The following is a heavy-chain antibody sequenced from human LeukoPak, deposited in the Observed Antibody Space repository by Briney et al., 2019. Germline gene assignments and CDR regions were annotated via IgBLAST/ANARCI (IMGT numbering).Heavy chain of an antibody. Sequence: GGSLRLSCAASGFTFSSYAMHWVRQAPGKGLEWVAVISYDGSNKYYADSVKSRFTISRDNSKNTLYLQMNSLRAEDTAVYYCAREGDSSWYRNFDYWGQGTLVTVSS. J-gene: IGHJ4*02. CDR3: AREGDSSWYRNFDY. D-gene: IGHD6-13*01. V-gene: IGHV3-30*01. CDR1: GFTFSSYA. CDR2: ISYDGSNK.